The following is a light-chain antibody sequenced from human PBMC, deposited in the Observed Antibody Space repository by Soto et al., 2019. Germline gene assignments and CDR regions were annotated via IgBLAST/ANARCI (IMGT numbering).Light chain of an antibody. Sequence: QCVLTQPPSASGSPGQSVAISCTGTSSDVGGYNYVSWYQQHPGRPPKLMIYEVTKRPLGVPDRFSGSKSGNTASLTVSGLQAEDEADYYCSSYAGSNNYVFGPGTKVTVL. CDR2: EVT. CDR1: SSDVGGYNY. J-gene: IGLJ1*01. CDR3: SSYAGSNNYV. V-gene: IGLV2-8*01.